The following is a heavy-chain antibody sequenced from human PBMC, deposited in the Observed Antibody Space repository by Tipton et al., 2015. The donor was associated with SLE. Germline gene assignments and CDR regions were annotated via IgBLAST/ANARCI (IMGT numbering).Heavy chain of an antibody. D-gene: IGHD7-27*01. CDR1: GGSISSYF. J-gene: IGHJ3*02. CDR2: IYYGGST. Sequence: TLSLTCAVSGGSISSYFWGWIRQPPGEGLQWIGSIYYGGSTFYYPSLKSRVTLSVDASKNQFSLKLSSVTAADTALYYCAKVTKLAMGMEAFDIWGQGTMVTVS. V-gene: IGHV4-39*07. CDR3: AKVTKLAMGMEAFDI.